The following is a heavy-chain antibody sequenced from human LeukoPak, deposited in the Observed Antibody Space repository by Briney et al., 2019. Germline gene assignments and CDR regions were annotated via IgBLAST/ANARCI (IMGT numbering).Heavy chain of an antibody. Sequence: SETVSLTCTVSGGSISSSGYYWSWIRQHPGKGLEWFGYIYYSGNTYYNPSLKSRVTISVDTSKNQFSLKVSSVTAADTAVYYCARSAATNLEAFDIWGQGTMVTVSS. J-gene: IGHJ3*02. CDR3: ARSAATNLEAFDI. CDR2: IYYSGNT. D-gene: IGHD2-15*01. V-gene: IGHV4-31*03. CDR1: GGSISSSGYY.